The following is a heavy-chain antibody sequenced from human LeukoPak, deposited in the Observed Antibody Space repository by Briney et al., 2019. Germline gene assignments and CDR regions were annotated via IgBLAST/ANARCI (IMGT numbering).Heavy chain of an antibody. V-gene: IGHV3-7*01. CDR2: IKQDGSEK. Sequence: GGSLRLSCAASGFTFSSYWMSWVRQAPGKGLEWVANIKQDGSEKYYVDSVKGRFTISRDNAKNSLYLQMNSLRAEDTAVYYCAGNYASDAFDIWGQGTMVTVSS. CDR3: AGNYASDAFDI. D-gene: IGHD3-16*01. J-gene: IGHJ3*02. CDR1: GFTFSSYW.